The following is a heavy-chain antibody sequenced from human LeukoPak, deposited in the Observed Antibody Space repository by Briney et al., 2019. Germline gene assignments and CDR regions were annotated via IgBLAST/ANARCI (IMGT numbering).Heavy chain of an antibody. CDR2: ISGSGGST. J-gene: IGHJ5*02. CDR3: AKDAAGLRLPGLGNWFDP. V-gene: IGHV3-23*01. D-gene: IGHD4-17*01. CDR1: GFTFSSYA. Sequence: SGGSLRLSCAASGFTFSSYAMSWVRQAPGKGLEWVSAISGSGGSTYYADSVKGRFTISRDNSKNTLYLQMNSLRAEDTAVYYCAKDAAGLRLPGLGNWFDPWGQGTLVTVSS.